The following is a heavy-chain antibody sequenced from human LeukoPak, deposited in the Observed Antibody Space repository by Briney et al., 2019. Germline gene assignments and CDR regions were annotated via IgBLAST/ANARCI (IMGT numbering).Heavy chain of an antibody. CDR2: IGTTSGAI. D-gene: IGHD2-21*02. CDR1: GFTFNAFG. CDR3: ARFRTWGDKAFDY. V-gene: IGHV3-48*01. Sequence: PVGSLRLSCAASGFTFNAFGMNWVRQTPGKGLEWVSYIGTTSGAIYYADSVKGRFTISRDSAKNSLYLQMNSLRAEDTAVYYCARFRTWGDKAFDYWGQGTLSPSPQ. J-gene: IGHJ4*02.